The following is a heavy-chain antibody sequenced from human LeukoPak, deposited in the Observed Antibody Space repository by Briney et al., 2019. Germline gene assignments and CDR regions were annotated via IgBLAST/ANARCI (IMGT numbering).Heavy chain of an antibody. J-gene: IGHJ4*02. Sequence: EASVKVSCKASGGAFSSYAISWVRQAPGQGLEWMGRIIPILGIANYAQKFQGRVTITADKSTSTAYMELSSLRSEDTAVYYCAGHPYTAMAPFDYWGQGTLVTVSS. D-gene: IGHD5-18*01. V-gene: IGHV1-69*04. CDR2: IIPILGIA. CDR3: AGHPYTAMAPFDY. CDR1: GGAFSSYA.